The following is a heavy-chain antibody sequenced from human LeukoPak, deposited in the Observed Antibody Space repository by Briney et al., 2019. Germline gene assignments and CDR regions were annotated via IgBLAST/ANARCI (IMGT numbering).Heavy chain of an antibody. CDR3: ARGRKPQLLRPPRGFDY. J-gene: IGHJ4*02. CDR1: GYSISSGYY. CDR2: INHSGST. Sequence: SETLSLTCGVSGYSISSGYYWGWIRQPPGKGLEWIGSINHSGSTNYNPSLKSRVTISVDTSKNQFSLKLSSVTAADTAVYYCARGRKPQLLRPPRGFDYWGQGTLVTVSS. V-gene: IGHV4-38-2*01. D-gene: IGHD2-2*01.